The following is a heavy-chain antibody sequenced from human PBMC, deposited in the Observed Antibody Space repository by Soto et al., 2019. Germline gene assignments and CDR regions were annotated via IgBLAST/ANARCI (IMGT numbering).Heavy chain of an antibody. V-gene: IGHV3-74*01. CDR1: GFTVSSNY. Sequence: GGSLRLSCAASGFTVSSNYMSWVRQAPGKGLVGVSHIGPDGSNIWEADSVQGRFTISRDNARNRLYLQMNSLRDEDTAIYYCVRDNNWSFDYWGQGILVTVSS. CDR3: VRDNNWSFDY. D-gene: IGHD1-1*01. CDR2: IGPDGSNI. J-gene: IGHJ4*02.